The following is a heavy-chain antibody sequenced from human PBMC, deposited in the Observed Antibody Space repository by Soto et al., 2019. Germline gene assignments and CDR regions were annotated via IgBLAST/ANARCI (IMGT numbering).Heavy chain of an antibody. CDR1: GGSISSGGYY. J-gene: IGHJ3*02. Sequence: SETLSLTCTVSGGSISSGGYYWSWIRQHPGKGLEWIGYIYYSGSTYYNPSLKSRVTISVDTSKNQFSLKLSSVTAADTAVYYCARDGGYTGYEEGNPFDIWGQGTVVTVSS. D-gene: IGHD5-12*01. V-gene: IGHV4-31*03. CDR3: ARDGGYTGYEEGNPFDI. CDR2: IYYSGST.